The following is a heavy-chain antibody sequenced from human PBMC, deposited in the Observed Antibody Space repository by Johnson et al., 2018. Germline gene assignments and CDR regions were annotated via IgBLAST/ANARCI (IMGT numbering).Heavy chain of an antibody. CDR3: TRLMRIQLDACDI. D-gene: IGHD5-18*01. Sequence: EVQLVESGGGLVQPGGSLKLSCAASGFTFSGSAMHWVRQASGKGLEGVGRIRSKANSYATAYAASVKGRFTISRDDSKNTAYLQMNSLKTEDTAVYYCTRLMRIQLDACDIWGQGTMVTVSS. CDR2: IRSKANSYAT. V-gene: IGHV3-73*01. CDR1: GFTFSGSA. J-gene: IGHJ3*02.